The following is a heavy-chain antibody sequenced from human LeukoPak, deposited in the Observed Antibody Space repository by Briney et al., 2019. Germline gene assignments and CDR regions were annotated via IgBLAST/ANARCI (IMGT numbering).Heavy chain of an antibody. D-gene: IGHD6-6*01. CDR3: ARQGSSSPGGYYYYMDV. CDR1: GFTFSSYA. V-gene: IGHV4-38-2*01. J-gene: IGHJ6*03. Sequence: GSLRLSCAASGFTFSSYAMNWIRQPPGKGLEWIGSIYYSGSTYYNPSLKSRVTISVDTSKNQFSLKLSSVTAADTAVYYCARQGSSSPGGYYYYMDVWGKGTTVTVSS. CDR2: IYYSGST.